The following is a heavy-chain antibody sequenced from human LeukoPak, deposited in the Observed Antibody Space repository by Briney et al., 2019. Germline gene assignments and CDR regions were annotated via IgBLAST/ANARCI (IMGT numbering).Heavy chain of an antibody. V-gene: IGHV3-64D*06. D-gene: IGHD2-21*02. Sequence: GGSLRLSCSASGFTFSSCSMHWVRQAPGKGLEYVSAISNNGGTTYYADFVKGRFTISRDNSKNTLYLQMSRVTAEDTAMYYCARYEQRLGVTTSDPWSQGTLVTVSS. CDR2: ISNNGGTT. J-gene: IGHJ5*02. CDR3: ARYEQRLGVTTSDP. CDR1: GFTFSSCS.